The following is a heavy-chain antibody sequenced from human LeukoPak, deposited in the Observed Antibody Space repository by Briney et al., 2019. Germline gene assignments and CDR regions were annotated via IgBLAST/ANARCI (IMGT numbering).Heavy chain of an antibody. J-gene: IGHJ5*02. CDR3: ARSAYCSSTSCYYLDP. V-gene: IGHV4-59*01. D-gene: IGHD2-2*01. CDR1: GGSISSYY. Sequence: PSETLSHTCTVSGGSISSYYWSWIRQPPGKGLEWIGYIYYSGSTNYNPSLKSRVTISVDTSKNQFSLKLSSVTAADTAVYYCARSAYCSSTSCYYLDPWGQGTLVTVSS. CDR2: IYYSGST.